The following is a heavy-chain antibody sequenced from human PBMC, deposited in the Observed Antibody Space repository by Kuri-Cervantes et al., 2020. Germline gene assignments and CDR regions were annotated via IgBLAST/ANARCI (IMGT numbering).Heavy chain of an antibody. J-gene: IGHJ3*02. V-gene: IGHV1-3*01. Sequence: ASVKVSCKASGYTFTTYGVHWVRQAPGQRLEWMGWINAGNGNTEYSQQFQGRVTITRDTSASTGYMELRSLRSDDTAVYYCARDAAGGDAFDIWGQGTMVTVSS. CDR1: GYTFTTYG. D-gene: IGHD6-13*01. CDR3: ARDAAGGDAFDI. CDR2: INAGNGNT.